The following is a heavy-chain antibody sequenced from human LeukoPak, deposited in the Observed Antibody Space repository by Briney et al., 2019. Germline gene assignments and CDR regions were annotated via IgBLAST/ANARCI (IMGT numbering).Heavy chain of an antibody. V-gene: IGHV3-15*01. CDR2: FKSKTDGGTT. Sequence: GGSLRLSCAASGFTFSPAWMSWVRQAPGKGLEWVGRFKSKTDGGTTDYAEPVKGRFTISRDDSKNTLYLQMNSVKTEDTAVYYCAADIPSIRTNWGFDYWGQGTLVTVSS. CDR1: GFTFSPAW. CDR3: AADIPSIRTNWGFDY. D-gene: IGHD7-27*01. J-gene: IGHJ4*02.